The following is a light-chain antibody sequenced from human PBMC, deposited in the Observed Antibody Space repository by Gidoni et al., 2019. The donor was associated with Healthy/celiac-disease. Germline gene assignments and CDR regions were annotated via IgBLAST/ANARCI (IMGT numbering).Light chain of an antibody. Sequence: QSALTQPASVSGPPGQSITISCTGTSSDIGAYNYVAWYQQHPGKAPKLTIYEVSNRPSGVSSRFSGSKSASTASLTITGLQAEDEAYYYCSSYTSDSTVIFGGGTRLTVL. CDR2: EVS. V-gene: IGLV2-14*01. CDR3: SSYTSDSTVI. J-gene: IGLJ2*01. CDR1: SSDIGAYNY.